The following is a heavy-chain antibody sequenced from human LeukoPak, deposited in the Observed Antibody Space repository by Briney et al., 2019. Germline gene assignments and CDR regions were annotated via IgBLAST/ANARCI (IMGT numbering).Heavy chain of an antibody. D-gene: IGHD5-24*01. CDR2: IIPILGIA. J-gene: IGHJ4*02. CDR1: GGTFSSYA. V-gene: IGHV1-69*04. CDR3: ARATRGATIENFDY. Sequence: SVKVSCKASGGTFSSYAISWVRQAPGQGLEWMGRIIPILGIANYAQKFQGRVTITADKSTSTAYMELSSLRSEDTAVYYCARATRGATIENFDYWGQGTLVTVSS.